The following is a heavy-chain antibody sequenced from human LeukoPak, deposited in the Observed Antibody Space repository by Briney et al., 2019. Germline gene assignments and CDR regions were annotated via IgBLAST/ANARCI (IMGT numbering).Heavy chain of an antibody. CDR1: GGSISSSNW. D-gene: IGHD3-22*01. CDR3: ARSYYYDSSGYLDY. Sequence: SGTLSLTCAVSGGSISSSNWWSWVRQPPGKGLEWIGEVYHSGSTNYNPSLESRVTISVDKSKNQFSLKLSSVTAADTAVYYCARSYYYDSSGYLDYWGQGTLVTVSS. V-gene: IGHV4-4*02. CDR2: VYHSGST. J-gene: IGHJ4*02.